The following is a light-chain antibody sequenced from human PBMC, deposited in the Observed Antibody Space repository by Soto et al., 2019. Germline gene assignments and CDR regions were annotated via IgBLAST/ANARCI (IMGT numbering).Light chain of an antibody. J-gene: IGKJ1*01. CDR2: AAS. V-gene: IGKV1-39*01. CDR1: QSISSY. CDR3: QQSYSTPRT. Sequence: THITHSPSSLSSSVGDRVTITCLASQSISSYLNWYQQKPGKAPKLLIYAASSLQSGVPSRFSGSGSGTDFTLTISSLQPEDFATYYCQQSYSTPRTFGQGTKVDIK.